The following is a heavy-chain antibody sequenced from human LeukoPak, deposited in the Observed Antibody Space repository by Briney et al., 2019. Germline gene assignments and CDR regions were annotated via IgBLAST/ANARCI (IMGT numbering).Heavy chain of an antibody. CDR2: VSTFSRYT. CDR3: ARGHISAAGNFDY. Sequence: GGSLRLSCATSGFTFSGHYMSWIRQAPGKGLEWVSYVSTFSRYTNYADSVKGRFTISRDNAKNSLYLQMNSLRAEDTAVYYCARGHISAAGNFDYWGQGTLVTVSS. CDR1: GFTFSGHY. D-gene: IGHD6-13*01. J-gene: IGHJ4*02. V-gene: IGHV3-11*05.